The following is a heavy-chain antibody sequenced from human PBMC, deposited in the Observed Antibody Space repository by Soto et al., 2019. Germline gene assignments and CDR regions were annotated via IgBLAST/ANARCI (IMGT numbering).Heavy chain of an antibody. D-gene: IGHD4-17*01. CDR1: GGTFSSYA. J-gene: IGHJ4*02. CDR3: ASRRDYGDYVVVDY. Sequence: SVKVSCKASGGTFSSYAISWVRQAPGQGLEWMGGIIPIFGTANYAQKFQGRVTITADESTSTAYMELSGLRSEDTAVYYCASRRDYGDYVVVDYWGQGTLVTVSS. CDR2: IIPIFGTA. V-gene: IGHV1-69*13.